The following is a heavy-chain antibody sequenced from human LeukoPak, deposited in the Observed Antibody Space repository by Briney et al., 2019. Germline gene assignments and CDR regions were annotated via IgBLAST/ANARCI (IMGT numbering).Heavy chain of an antibody. CDR3: AKAHGGLAVAGNWDY. CDR1: GFSFSTYS. CDR2: ISGSGGST. Sequence: GGSLRLSCAASGFSFSTYSMNWVRQAPGKGLEWVSAISGSGGSTYYADFVKGRFTISRDNSRNTLYLQMNSLRVEDTAVYYCAKAHGGLAVAGNWDYWGQGILVTVSS. D-gene: IGHD6-19*01. V-gene: IGHV3-23*01. J-gene: IGHJ4*02.